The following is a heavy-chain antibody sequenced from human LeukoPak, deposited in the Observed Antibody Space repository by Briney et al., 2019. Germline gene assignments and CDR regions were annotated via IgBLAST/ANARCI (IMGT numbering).Heavy chain of an antibody. J-gene: IGHJ5*02. CDR3: ARDYSGWSLDP. CDR1: GFTFSSYG. Sequence: GGTLRLSCAASGFTFSSYGMSWVRQAPGEGLEWVSSISGSGGSTYYADSVKGRFTISRDNSKNTLYLQMKSLRAEDTAVYYCARDYSGWSLDPWGQGTLVTVSS. D-gene: IGHD6-19*01. CDR2: ISGSGGST. V-gene: IGHV3-23*01.